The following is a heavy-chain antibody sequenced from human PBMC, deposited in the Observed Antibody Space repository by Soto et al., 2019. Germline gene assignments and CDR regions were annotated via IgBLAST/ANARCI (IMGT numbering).Heavy chain of an antibody. CDR2: IYYSGST. J-gene: IGHJ6*02. Sequence: SETLSLTCTVSGGSISSGGYYWSWIRQHPGKGLEWIGYIYYSGSTNYSPSFQGHVTISADKSISTAYLQWSSLKASDTAMYYCARRGMASRGDYYGMDVWGQGTTVTVSS. D-gene: IGHD3-16*01. CDR3: ARRGMASRGDYYGMDV. V-gene: IGHV4-31*01. CDR1: GGSISSGGYY.